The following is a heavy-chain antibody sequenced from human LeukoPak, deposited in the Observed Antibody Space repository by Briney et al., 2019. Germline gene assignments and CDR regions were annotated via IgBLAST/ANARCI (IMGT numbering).Heavy chain of an antibody. CDR2: ISFDGGTK. CDR1: GFTFNIYG. D-gene: IGHD2-21*02. V-gene: IGHV3-30*18. Sequence: PGGSLRLSCAASGFTFNIYGIHWVRQAPGKGLEWVAVISFDGGTKFYADSVKGRFTISRDDSKNTVYLQMNSLRVEDTAVYYCAKDPCGGDCFDSFDLWGQGTMVTVPS. J-gene: IGHJ3*01. CDR3: AKDPCGGDCFDSFDL.